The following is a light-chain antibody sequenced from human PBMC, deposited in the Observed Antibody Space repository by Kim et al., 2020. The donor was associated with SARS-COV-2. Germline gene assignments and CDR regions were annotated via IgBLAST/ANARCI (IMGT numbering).Light chain of an antibody. CDR3: QQYNNCPPQT. Sequence: RKRATLSSRSSSSVSQNLAGCHQQPGQAPRILIIGWSTRATAIPARCSGSGSWTEYSLTIISMQSEDFAIDYCQQYNNCPPQTFGGGTKVDIK. V-gene: IGKV3-15*01. J-gene: IGKJ4*01. CDR2: GWS. CDR1: SSVSQN.